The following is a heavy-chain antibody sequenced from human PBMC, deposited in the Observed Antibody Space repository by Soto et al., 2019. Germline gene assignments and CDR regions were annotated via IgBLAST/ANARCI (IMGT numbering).Heavy chain of an antibody. Sequence: QVQLQESGPGLVKPSETLSLTCTVSGGSISRYYWSWIRQPPGKGLEWIGYMYNTGSTVYNPSFKSRITISVDTSKNQFSLKLNSVTAADTAVYYCARDLWGYCGTDCYPLDVWHQGTTVTVSS. CDR1: GGSISRYY. J-gene: IGHJ6*02. CDR2: MYNTGST. CDR3: ARDLWGYCGTDCYPLDV. V-gene: IGHV4-59*01. D-gene: IGHD2-21*02.